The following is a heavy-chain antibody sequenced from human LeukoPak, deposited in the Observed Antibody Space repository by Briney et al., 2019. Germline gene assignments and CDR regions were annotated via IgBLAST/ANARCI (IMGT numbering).Heavy chain of an antibody. CDR1: GGSISSGSYY. D-gene: IGHD6-19*01. CDR2: IYTSGST. J-gene: IGHJ4*02. CDR3: ARARKSSGWDNPDY. Sequence: SETLSLTCTVSGGSISSGSYYWSWIRQLAGKGLEWIGRIYTSGSTNYNPSLKSRVTISVDTSKNQFSLKLSSVTAADTAVYYYARARKSSGWDNPDYWGQGTLVTVSS. V-gene: IGHV4-61*02.